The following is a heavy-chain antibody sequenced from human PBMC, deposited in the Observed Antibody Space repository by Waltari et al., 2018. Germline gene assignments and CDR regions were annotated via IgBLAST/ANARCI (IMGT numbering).Heavy chain of an antibody. V-gene: IGHV5-51*01. J-gene: IGHJ4*02. Sequence: VQLVQSGAVVKKPGESLNLSCQVSGSPFTTYWIGWVRQMPGNGLEWMGVIYPGDSDTRYNPSFQGQVIISVDKSIRTASLQWSSLKASDTALYYCARLDSNYYFDYWGQGTLVTVSS. CDR2: IYPGDSDT. CDR3: ARLDSNYYFDY. CDR1: GSPFTTYW.